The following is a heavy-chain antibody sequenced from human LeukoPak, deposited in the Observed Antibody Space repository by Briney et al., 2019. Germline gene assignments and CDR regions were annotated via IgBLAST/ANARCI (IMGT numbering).Heavy chain of an antibody. J-gene: IGHJ3*02. CDR1: GYSISSGYY. CDR3: AGEPTRDYNFWSGYSTGLDAFDI. D-gene: IGHD3-3*01. CDR2: IYHSGST. V-gene: IGHV4-38-2*02. Sequence: SETLSLTCTVSGYSISSGYYWGWIRQPPGKGLEWIGSIYHSGSTYYNPSLKSRVTISVDTSKNQFSLKLSSVTAADTAVYYCAGEPTRDYNFWSGYSTGLDAFDIWGQGTMVTVSS.